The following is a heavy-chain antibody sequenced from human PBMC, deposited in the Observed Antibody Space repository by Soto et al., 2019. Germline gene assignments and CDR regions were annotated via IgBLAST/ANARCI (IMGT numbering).Heavy chain of an antibody. V-gene: IGHV1-8*01. CDR3: ATQKRLYCSGGSCYSDNWFDP. D-gene: IGHD2-15*01. Sequence: ASVKVSCKASGYTFTSYDINWVRQATGQGLEWMGWMNPNSGNTGYAQKFQGRVTMTEDTSTDTAYMELSSLRSEDTAVYYCATQKRLYCSGGSCYSDNWFDPWGQGTLVTVSS. CDR1: GYTFTSYD. CDR2: MNPNSGNT. J-gene: IGHJ5*02.